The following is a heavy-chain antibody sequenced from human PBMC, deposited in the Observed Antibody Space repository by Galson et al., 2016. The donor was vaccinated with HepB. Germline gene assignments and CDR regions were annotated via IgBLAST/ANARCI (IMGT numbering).Heavy chain of an antibody. J-gene: IGHJ6*02. D-gene: IGHD5-18*01. CDR1: GFTVSSNY. CDR2: IYSGGST. Sequence: SLRLSCAASGFTVSSNYMSWVRQAPGKGLEWVSGIYSGGSTNYADSVKGSLTISRDNSKTTLFLQMSSLRAEDTAVYYCARGDQLWPYFYDYGMDVWGQGTTVTVSS. V-gene: IGHV3-66*01. CDR3: ARGDQLWPYFYDYGMDV.